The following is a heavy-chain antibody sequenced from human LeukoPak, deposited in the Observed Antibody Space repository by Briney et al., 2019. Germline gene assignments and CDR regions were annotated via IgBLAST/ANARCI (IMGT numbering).Heavy chain of an antibody. D-gene: IGHD5-24*01. Sequence: CKASGYTFTCYYMNWVRQAPGQGLEWMGRINPNSGGTNYAQKFQGRVTMTRDTSISTAYMELSRLRSDDTVVYYCARVGDGLNDAFDIWGQGTMVTVSS. CDR1: GYTFTCYY. J-gene: IGHJ3*02. CDR2: INPNSGGT. CDR3: ARVGDGLNDAFDI. V-gene: IGHV1-2*05.